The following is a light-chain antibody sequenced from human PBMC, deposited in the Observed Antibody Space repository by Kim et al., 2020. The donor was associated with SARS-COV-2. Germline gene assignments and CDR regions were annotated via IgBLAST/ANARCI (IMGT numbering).Light chain of an antibody. CDR3: NAYRSTSTLVV. J-gene: IGLJ2*01. CDR1: SSDIGTYDY. CDR2: DVS. Sequence: SITISCTGTSSDIGTYDYVYWYQQYPGKAPRLMIYDVSKRPSGVSSRFSGSRSGNTASLTISGLQADDEAYYYCNAYRSTSTLVVFGGGTQLTVL. V-gene: IGLV2-14*04.